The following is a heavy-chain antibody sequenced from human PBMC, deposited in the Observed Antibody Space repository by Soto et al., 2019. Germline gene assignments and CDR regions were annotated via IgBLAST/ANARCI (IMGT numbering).Heavy chain of an antibody. CDR3: ASGERGRFDH. D-gene: IGHD1-26*01. CDR2: FHIGLTTT. Sequence: PGGSLRLSCAASGFTFDYYCIHWVRQAPLKVLLWVSLFHIGLTTTTDAESVKGLFTIARDDAGNSVCLQISSLRSEYTAIYYCASGERGRFDHWGHGTVVTVSS. CDR1: GFTFDYYC. V-gene: IGHV3-74*03. J-gene: IGHJ3*01.